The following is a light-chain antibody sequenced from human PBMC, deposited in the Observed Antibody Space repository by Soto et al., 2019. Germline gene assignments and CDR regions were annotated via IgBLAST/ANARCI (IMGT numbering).Light chain of an antibody. CDR1: QSVSRY. Sequence: DIQMTQSPSSLSACVGDRVTITCRASQSVSRYVNWYQQKPGKAPKFLIYAATSLQSGVPSRFSGSGSGTDFTLTISSLQPEDFATYYCQQSSSTPRTFGQGTRVEIK. V-gene: IGKV1-39*01. J-gene: IGKJ1*01. CDR2: AAT. CDR3: QQSSSTPRT.